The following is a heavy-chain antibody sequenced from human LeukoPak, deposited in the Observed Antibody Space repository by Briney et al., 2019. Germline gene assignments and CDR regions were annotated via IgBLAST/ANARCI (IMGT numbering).Heavy chain of an antibody. D-gene: IGHD2-2*01. CDR1: GFTFSGYA. CDR3: ARATVAVYQLLLVANYYMDV. J-gene: IGHJ6*03. Sequence: GGSLRLSCAASGFTFSGYAMSWVRQAPGKGLEWVANIKQDGGEKYYVDSVKGRFTISRDNAKNSLYLQMNSLRAEDTAVYYCARATVAVYQLLLVANYYMDVWGKGTTVTVSS. V-gene: IGHV3-7*01. CDR2: IKQDGGEK.